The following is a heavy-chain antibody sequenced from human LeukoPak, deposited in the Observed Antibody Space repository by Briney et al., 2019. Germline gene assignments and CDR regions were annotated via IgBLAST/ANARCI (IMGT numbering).Heavy chain of an antibody. Sequence: ASVKVSCKASGYTFTGYYMHWVRQAPGQGLEWMGWINPNSGGTNYAQKFQGRVTMTRDTSISTAYMELSRLRSDDTAVCYCARVSGQLLTPDAFDIWGQGTMVTVSS. CDR3: ARVSGQLLTPDAFDI. J-gene: IGHJ3*02. CDR1: GYTFTGYY. V-gene: IGHV1-2*02. CDR2: INPNSGGT. D-gene: IGHD6-13*01.